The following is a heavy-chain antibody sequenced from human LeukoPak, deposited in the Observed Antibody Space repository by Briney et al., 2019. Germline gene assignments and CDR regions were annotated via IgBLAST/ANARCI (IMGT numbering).Heavy chain of an antibody. CDR3: ARTHNWFDP. J-gene: IGHJ5*02. D-gene: IGHD1-14*01. CDR1: GFTFSSYG. V-gene: IGHV3-NL1*01. CDR2: IYSGGST. Sequence: GGSLRLSCAASGFTFSSYGMHWVHQAPGKGLEWVSVIYSGGSTYYADSVKGRFTISRDNSKNTLYLQMNSLRAEDTAVYYCARTHNWFDPWGQGTLVTVSS.